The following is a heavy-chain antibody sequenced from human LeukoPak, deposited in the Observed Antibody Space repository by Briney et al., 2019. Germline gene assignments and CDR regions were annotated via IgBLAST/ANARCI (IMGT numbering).Heavy chain of an antibody. CDR3: ARQLWFGDLSRWDAFDI. V-gene: IGHV3-23*01. CDR1: RFTFSSYA. CDR2: ISGSGGRT. D-gene: IGHD3-10*01. J-gene: IGHJ3*02. Sequence: GGSLRLSCAASRFTFSSYAMSWVRQAPGKGLEWVSTISGSGGRTNYADSVKGRFTISRDNSKNTLYLQMNSLRAEDTAVYYCARQLWFGDLSRWDAFDIWGRGTMVTVSS.